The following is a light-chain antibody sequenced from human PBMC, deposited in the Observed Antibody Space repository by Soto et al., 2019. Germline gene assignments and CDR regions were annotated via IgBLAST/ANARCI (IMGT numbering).Light chain of an antibody. Sequence: QSALTQPRSVSASPGQSVTISCTGTSSDVGAYNYVSWYQQHPGKAPKLLIYDVSQRPSGVPDRVSGSKSGTTASLTISGLQAEDEADYFCASWDDSQNVVLFGGGTKLTVL. CDR2: DVS. CDR1: SSDVGAYNY. V-gene: IGLV2-11*01. J-gene: IGLJ2*01. CDR3: ASWDDSQNVVL.